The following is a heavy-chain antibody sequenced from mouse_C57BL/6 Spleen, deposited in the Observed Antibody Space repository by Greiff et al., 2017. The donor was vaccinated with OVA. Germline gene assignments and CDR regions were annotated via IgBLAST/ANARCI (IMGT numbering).Heavy chain of an antibody. V-gene: IGHV3-6*01. CDR2: ISYDGSN. CDR1: GYSITSGYY. Sequence: DVQLQESGPGLVKPSQSLSLTCSVTGYSITSGYYWNWIRQFPGNKLEWMGYISYDGSNNYNPSLKNRISITRDTSKNQFFLKLNSVTTEDTATYYCARGDLFAYWGQGTLVTVSA. J-gene: IGHJ3*01. CDR3: ARGDLFAY.